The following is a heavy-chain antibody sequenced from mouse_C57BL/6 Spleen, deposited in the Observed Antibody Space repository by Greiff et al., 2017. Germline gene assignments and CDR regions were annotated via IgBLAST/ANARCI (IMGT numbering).Heavy chain of an antibody. Sequence: EVKLVESGGGLVQPGGSLKLSCAASGFTFSDYYMYWVRQTPEKRLEWVAYISNGGGSTYYPDTVKGRFTISRDNAKNTLYLQMSRLKSEDTAMYYCARHSNYLFWYFDVWGTGTTVTVSS. CDR1: GFTFSDYY. V-gene: IGHV5-12*01. J-gene: IGHJ1*03. CDR2: ISNGGGST. D-gene: IGHD2-5*01. CDR3: ARHSNYLFWYFDV.